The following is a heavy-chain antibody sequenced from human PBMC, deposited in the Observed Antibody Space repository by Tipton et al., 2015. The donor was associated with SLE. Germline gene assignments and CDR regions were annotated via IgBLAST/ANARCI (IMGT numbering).Heavy chain of an antibody. Sequence: SLRLSCAASGLTFSSYAMSWVRQAPGKGLEWVSAISGSGGSTYYADSVKGRFTISRDNSKNTLYLQMNSLRVEDTAVYYCAKSNMIAAVSYAFDIWGQGTMVTVSS. CDR3: AKSNMIAAVSYAFDI. D-gene: IGHD6-13*01. J-gene: IGHJ3*02. CDR2: ISGSGGST. CDR1: GLTFSSYA. V-gene: IGHV3-23*01.